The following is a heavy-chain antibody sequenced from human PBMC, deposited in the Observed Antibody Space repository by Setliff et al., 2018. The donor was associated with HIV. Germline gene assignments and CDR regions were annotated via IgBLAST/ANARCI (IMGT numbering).Heavy chain of an antibody. D-gene: IGHD6-6*01. V-gene: IGHV1-46*01. CDR3: ARDPAPSSSASYFQH. Sequence: ASVKVSCKASGYTFTSYYMHWVRQAPGQGLEWMGIISPSDGSTTYAQKFQGRVTMTRDTSTSTVYMELSSLRSEDTAVYYCARDPAPSSSASYFQHWGQGTPVTVSS. CDR2: ISPSDGST. J-gene: IGHJ1*01. CDR1: GYTFTSYY.